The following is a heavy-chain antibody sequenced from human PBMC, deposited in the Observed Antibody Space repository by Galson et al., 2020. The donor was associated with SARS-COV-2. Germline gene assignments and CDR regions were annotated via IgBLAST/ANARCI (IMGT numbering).Heavy chain of an antibody. V-gene: IGHV1-24*01. CDR2: FDPEDGET. J-gene: IGHJ6*02. D-gene: IGHD3-9*01. CDR3: ATVPAAREYYDILTGYYKRLEYYYGMDV. Sequence: ASVKVSCKVSGYTLTELSMHWVRQAPGKGLEWMGGFDPEDGETIYAQKFQGTVTMTEDTSTDTAYMELSSLRSEDTAVYYCATVPAAREYYDILTGYYKRLEYYYGMDVWGQGTTVTVSS. CDR1: GYTLTELS.